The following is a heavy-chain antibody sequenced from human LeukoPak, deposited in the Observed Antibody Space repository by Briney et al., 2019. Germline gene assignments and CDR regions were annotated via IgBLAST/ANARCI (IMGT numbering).Heavy chain of an antibody. Sequence: SETLSLTCTVSGGSVTSYYWTWFRQPPWKGLEWIGFIYYSGTTDYNPSLKNRVTMSVDTSTNQVSLELISVTAVDTAVYYCATGSRSSTSDAFDIWGQGTLVAVSS. CDR2: IYYSGTT. CDR1: GGSVTSYY. D-gene: IGHD6-6*01. CDR3: ATGSRSSTSDAFDI. J-gene: IGHJ3*02. V-gene: IGHV4-59*02.